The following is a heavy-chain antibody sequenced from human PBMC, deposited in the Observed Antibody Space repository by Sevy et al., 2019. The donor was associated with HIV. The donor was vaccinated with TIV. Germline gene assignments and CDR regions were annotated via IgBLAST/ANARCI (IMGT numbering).Heavy chain of an antibody. J-gene: IGHJ6*02. CDR3: AKEGYYDILTGHHDGRMDV. Sequence: GGSLRLSCLASGFIFNSQDMHWVRQTPGKGLEWVAFIRYDGNDKYYVDSVKGRFTISRDNSKNTLYLQMNSLRAWDSGIYYCAKEGYYDILTGHHDGRMDVWGQGTTVTVSS. CDR2: IRYDGNDK. V-gene: IGHV3-30*02. D-gene: IGHD3-9*01. CDR1: GFIFNSQD.